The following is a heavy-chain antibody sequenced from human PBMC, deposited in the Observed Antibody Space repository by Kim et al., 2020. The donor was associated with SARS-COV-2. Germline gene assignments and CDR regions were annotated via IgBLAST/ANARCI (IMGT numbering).Heavy chain of an antibody. CDR1: GFSFSTYD. V-gene: IGHV3-13*04. D-gene: IGHD3-10*01. CDR3: TRDLKTLGLDP. Sequence: GGSLRLSCTASGFSFSTYDMQWVRQTTGKGLEWVSTIDTAGETYYAGSVKGRFTISRENAENSFYLQMNRLRAGDTAVYYCTRDLKTLGLDPWGQGTLV. CDR2: IDTAGET. J-gene: IGHJ5*02.